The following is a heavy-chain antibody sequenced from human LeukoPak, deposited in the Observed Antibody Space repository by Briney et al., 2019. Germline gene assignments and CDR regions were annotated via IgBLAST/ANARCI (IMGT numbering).Heavy chain of an antibody. CDR3: ARGAYGDK. D-gene: IGHD4-17*01. CDR1: GYTLTSYG. J-gene: IGHJ4*02. V-gene: IGHV1-18*01. Sequence: ASVKVSCKASGYTLTSYGINWMRQAPGQGLEWMGWISTQSGNTNYALKVQGRLTLTTDRSTNTAYMELRSLRSDDTAVYYCARGAYGDKWGQGTMVTVSS. CDR2: ISTQSGNT.